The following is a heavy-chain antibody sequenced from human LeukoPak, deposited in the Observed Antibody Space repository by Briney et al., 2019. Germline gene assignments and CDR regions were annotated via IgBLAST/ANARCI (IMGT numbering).Heavy chain of an antibody. V-gene: IGHV3-48*02. Sequence: SGGSLRLSCAASGFTFSSYSMNWVHQAPGKGLEWVSYISRSSRTIYYADSVKGRFTISRDNAKNSLYLQMNSLRDEDTAVYYCAVFLEWQGATYYGMDVWGQGTTVTVSS. CDR3: AVFLEWQGATYYGMDV. CDR1: GFTFSSYS. D-gene: IGHD3-3*01. CDR2: ISRSSRTI. J-gene: IGHJ6*02.